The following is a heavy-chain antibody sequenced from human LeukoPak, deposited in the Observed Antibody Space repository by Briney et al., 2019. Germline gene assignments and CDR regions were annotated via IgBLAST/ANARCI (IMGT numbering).Heavy chain of an antibody. V-gene: IGHV3-74*01. Sequence: GGSLRLSCAASGFNFSSYWMHWVRQAPGKGLVWISRINYDGTTTSYADSVKGRFTISRDNAKNTLYLQMNSLRAEDTAAFYCGRGRLRGYSGYVIDYWGQGTPITVSS. J-gene: IGHJ4*02. CDR3: GRGRLRGYSGYVIDY. D-gene: IGHD5-12*01. CDR2: INYDGTTT. CDR1: GFNFSSYW.